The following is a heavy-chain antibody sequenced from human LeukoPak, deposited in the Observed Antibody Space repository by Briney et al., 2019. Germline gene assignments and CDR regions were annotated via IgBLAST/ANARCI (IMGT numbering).Heavy chain of an antibody. CDR1: GYTFTSYD. D-gene: IGHD1-26*01. Sequence: ASVKVSCKASGYTFTSYDINWVRQATGQGLEWMGWMNPNSGDTGYAQKFQGRVTMTRNTSIRTAYMELSSLRSEDTSVTYCVIRNVGRYYSYYRDVWGKGTTVTVSS. V-gene: IGHV1-8*01. J-gene: IGHJ6*03. CDR3: VIRNVGRYYSYYRDV. CDR2: MNPNSGDT.